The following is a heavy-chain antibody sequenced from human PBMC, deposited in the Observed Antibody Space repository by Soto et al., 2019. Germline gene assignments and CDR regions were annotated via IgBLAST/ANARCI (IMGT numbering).Heavy chain of an antibody. CDR2: INGGQGRT. Sequence: KGLEWVSAINGGQGRTYYADSVKGRFTISRDNSKNMLFLQMNSLRAEDTSFFFQAKDGIRDVRSVSAFLLNRSSDL. CDR3: AKDGIRDVRSVSAFLLNRSSDL. J-gene: IGHJ2*01. D-gene: IGHD3-10*02. V-gene: IGHV3-23*01.